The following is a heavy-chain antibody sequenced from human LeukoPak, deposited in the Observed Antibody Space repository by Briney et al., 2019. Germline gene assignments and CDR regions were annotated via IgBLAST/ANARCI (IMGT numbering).Heavy chain of an antibody. V-gene: IGHV3-48*01. CDR1: GFTFSSYI. J-gene: IGHJ4*02. D-gene: IGHD3-22*01. CDR3: ARGDSYYYDSSGYSDY. CDR2: ISSSSSTI. Sequence: GGALRLSCAASGFTFSSYIMNWVRPAPGKGLEWVSYISSSSSTIYFVDSVKGRFTISRDNAKNSLYLQMHSMRAEDTAVYYCARGDSYYYDSSGYSDYWGQGTLVTVSS.